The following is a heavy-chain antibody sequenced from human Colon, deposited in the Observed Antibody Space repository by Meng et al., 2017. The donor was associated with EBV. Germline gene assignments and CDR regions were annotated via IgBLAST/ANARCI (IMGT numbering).Heavy chain of an antibody. D-gene: IGHD1-26*01. CDR3: ARGNQDAWELLAY. J-gene: IGHJ4*02. Sequence: QVMSPGPGMVEPSGHLAFTCGVSGVDISSNNGWSGVRKPPGKGLEWIGDIDDSGSTNYNPSLNSRISISLDKSKNHFSLKVNSVTAADTAVYYCARGNQDAWELLAYWGQGALVTVSS. V-gene: IGHV4-4*02. CDR1: GVDISSNNG. CDR2: IDDSGST.